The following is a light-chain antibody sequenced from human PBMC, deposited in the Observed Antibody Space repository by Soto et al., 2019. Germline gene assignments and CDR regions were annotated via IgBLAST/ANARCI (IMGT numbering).Light chain of an antibody. CDR2: KAS. Sequence: DIQMTQSPSTLSASVGDRVTITCRASQTIGNWLAWYQQKPGKAPNLLIYKASNLESEVPSRFSGSGSGTEFNLTISSLQPDDLATYYCQQFNTYPYTFGQGTKLEIK. CDR3: QQFNTYPYT. J-gene: IGKJ2*01. V-gene: IGKV1-5*03. CDR1: QTIGNW.